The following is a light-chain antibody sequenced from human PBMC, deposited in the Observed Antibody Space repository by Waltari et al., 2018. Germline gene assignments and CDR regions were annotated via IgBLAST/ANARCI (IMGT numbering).Light chain of an antibody. V-gene: IGKV3-20*01. Sequence: EIVLTQSPVTLSSSPGERATLSCRASQRISSSLVWYQQKPGQPPMLLIFGASGSATGIPDRFRGCGSGTEFTLTISRLEPEDFAVYYCQQYDSSPLTFGQGTKVEIK. CDR1: QRISSS. J-gene: IGKJ1*01. CDR3: QQYDSSPLT. CDR2: GAS.